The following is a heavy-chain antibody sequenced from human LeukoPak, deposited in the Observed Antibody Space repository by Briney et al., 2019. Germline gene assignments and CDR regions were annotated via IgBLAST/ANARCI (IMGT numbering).Heavy chain of an antibody. J-gene: IGHJ4*02. CDR2: IWYDGSNK. Sequence: PGRSLRLSCAASGFTFSNYGMYWVRQAPGKGLEGVAVIWYDGSNKYYADSVKGRFTISRDNSKNTLYLQMNSLRAEDTAVYYCATVRAAGRSSWYLDYWGQGTLVTVSS. CDR3: ATVRAAGRSSWYLDY. D-gene: IGHD2-2*01. V-gene: IGHV3-33*01. CDR1: GFTFSNYG.